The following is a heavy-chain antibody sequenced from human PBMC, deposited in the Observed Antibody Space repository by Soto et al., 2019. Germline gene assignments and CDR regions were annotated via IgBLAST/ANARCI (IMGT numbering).Heavy chain of an antibody. V-gene: IGHV3-7*03. D-gene: IGHD2-15*01. CDR3: AREAVVASADDAFDI. J-gene: IGHJ3*02. Sequence: EVQLVESGGGLVQPGGSLRLSCAASGFTFSTHYMTWVRQAPGKGLEWVANIKQDGSDKYYVGSVKGRFTISRDNAKNSWYLQMNSLRAEDTAVYYCAREAVVASADDAFDIWGQGTVVTVSS. CDR1: GFTFSTHY. CDR2: IKQDGSDK.